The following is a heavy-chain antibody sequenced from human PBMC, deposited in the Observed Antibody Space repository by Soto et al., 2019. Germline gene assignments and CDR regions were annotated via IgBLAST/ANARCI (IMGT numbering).Heavy chain of an antibody. CDR2: INPSGGST. V-gene: IGHV1-46*03. CDR1: GYTFTSYY. CDR3: ARDGYSGYGYFDY. J-gene: IGHJ4*02. D-gene: IGHD5-12*01. Sequence: ASVKVSCTASGYTFTSYYMHWVRQAPGQGLEWMGIINPSGGSTSYAQKFQGRVTMTRDTSTSTVYMVLSSLRSEDTAVYYCARDGYSGYGYFDYWGQGTLVTVSS.